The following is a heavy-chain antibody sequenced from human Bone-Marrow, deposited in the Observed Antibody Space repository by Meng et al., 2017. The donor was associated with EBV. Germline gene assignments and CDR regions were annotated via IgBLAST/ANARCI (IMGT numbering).Heavy chain of an antibody. D-gene: IGHD3-16*01. CDR2: ISRGVTSV. Sequence: GQLVESVGNLVQPVGSPTLSCAASGFAFSDYYMSWIRQSPGKGLEWVSHISRGVTSVYYADSVKGRFTVSSNNAKNSLYLQMIGLSGDDTAVYFCVRGRMGYVTSWYDSWGQGTLVTVSS. CDR3: VRGRMGYVTSWYDS. J-gene: IGHJ5*01. CDR1: GFAFSDYY. V-gene: IGHV3-11*01.